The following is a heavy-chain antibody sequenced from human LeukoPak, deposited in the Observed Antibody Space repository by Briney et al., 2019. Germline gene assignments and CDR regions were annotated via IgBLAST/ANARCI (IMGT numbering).Heavy chain of an antibody. CDR2: ISYDGSNK. V-gene: IGHV3-30*01. CDR3: ARETYYYDSSGYYQTYYFDY. J-gene: IGHJ4*02. Sequence: PGGSLRLSCAASGSTFSSYAMHWVRQAPGKGLEWVAVISYDGSNKYYADSVKGRFTISRDNSKNTLYLQMNSLRAEDTAVYYCARETYYYDSSGYYQTYYFDYWGQGTLVTVSS. D-gene: IGHD3-22*01. CDR1: GSTFSSYA.